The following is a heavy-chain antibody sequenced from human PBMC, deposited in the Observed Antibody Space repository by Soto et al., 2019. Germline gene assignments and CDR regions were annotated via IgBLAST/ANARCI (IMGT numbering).Heavy chain of an antibody. CDR2: IVVGSGNT. J-gene: IGHJ5*02. CDR1: GFTFTNSA. D-gene: IGHD1-1*01. Sequence: SVKVSCKASGFTFTNSAIQWVRQARGQRLEWVGWIVVGSGNTNYAQKFQERISITRDMSTSTAYMELRSLRSEDTAIYYCAADMEPTDPFNWFDPWCQGTLVTVSS. V-gene: IGHV1-58*02. CDR3: AADMEPTDPFNWFDP.